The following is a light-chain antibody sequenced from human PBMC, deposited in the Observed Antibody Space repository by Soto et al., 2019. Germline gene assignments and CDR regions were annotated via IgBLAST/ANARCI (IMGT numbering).Light chain of an antibody. Sequence: EIVMTQSPATLSVSPGERATLSCRASQSVSSNLAWYQQKPGQAPRLLIYGASTRATGIPARFSGSGSGTEFPLTISSLQSEDFAVYYGQHNKNWPQTFGKGTKVKIK. CDR2: GAS. J-gene: IGKJ1*01. CDR3: QHNKNWPQT. CDR1: QSVSSN. V-gene: IGKV3-15*01.